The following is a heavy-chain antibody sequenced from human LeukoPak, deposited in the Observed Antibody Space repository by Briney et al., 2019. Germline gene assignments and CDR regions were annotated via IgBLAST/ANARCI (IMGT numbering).Heavy chain of an antibody. D-gene: IGHD6-13*01. Sequence: GASVKVSCKASGYTFTRYYMHWVRQAPGQGLEWMGIINPNGGSTTYAKKLRGRVTMTRDISTSTVYMELRSLRSEDTAVYYCARVLGNERNASGYSSSWYSSYPRQNYYYYGMDVWGQGTTVTVSS. CDR1: GYTFTRYY. CDR3: ARVLGNERNASGYSSSWYSSYPRQNYYYYGMDV. V-gene: IGHV1-46*04. CDR2: INPNGGST. J-gene: IGHJ6*02.